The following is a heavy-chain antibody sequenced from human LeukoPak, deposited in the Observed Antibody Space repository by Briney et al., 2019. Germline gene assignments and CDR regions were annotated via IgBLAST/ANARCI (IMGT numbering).Heavy chain of an antibody. CDR2: IISIFGTV. CDR3: ARAWFCIYLFDR. V-gene: IGHV1-69*05. J-gene: IGHJ5*02. CDR1: GGTLSSYA. Sequence: SAKVSRKASGGTLSSYATRWVRHAPGQGLGWMGGIISIFGTVNYAQEVQARETMTRDESTSTAYMERSSLRSEDTAVYYCARAWFCIYLFDRGGEGDLVTVSS. D-gene: IGHD2-8*02.